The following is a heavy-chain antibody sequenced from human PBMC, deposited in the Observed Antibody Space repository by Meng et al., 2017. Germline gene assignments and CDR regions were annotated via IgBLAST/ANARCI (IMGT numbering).Heavy chain of an antibody. CDR3: ARDLFAWQWLADY. CDR1: GFTFSSYA. CDR2: ISYDGSNK. V-gene: IGHV3-30*07. J-gene: IGHJ4*02. Sequence: LSLTCAASGFTFSSYAMHWVRQAPGKGLEWVAVISYDGSNKYYADSVKGRFTISRDNSKNTLYLQMNSLRAEDTAVYYCARDLFAWQWLADYWGQGTLVTVSS. D-gene: IGHD6-19*01.